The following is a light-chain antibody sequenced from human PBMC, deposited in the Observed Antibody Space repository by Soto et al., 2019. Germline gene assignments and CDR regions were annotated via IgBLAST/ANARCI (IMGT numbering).Light chain of an antibody. J-gene: IGKJ3*01. CDR2: DAS. CDR1: QDISNY. CDR3: QQYDTLSFT. V-gene: IGKV1-33*01. Sequence: DIQMTQSPSSLSASVGDRVTITCQASQDISNYLNWYQQKLGKAPKLLIYDASNLEPGVPSRFSGSGSGTDFIFTISSLQTEDIATYYCQQYDTLSFTFGPGTKVDIK.